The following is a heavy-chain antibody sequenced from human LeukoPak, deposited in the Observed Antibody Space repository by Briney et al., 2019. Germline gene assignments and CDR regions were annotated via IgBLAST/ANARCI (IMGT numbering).Heavy chain of an antibody. CDR1: GGTFSSYA. D-gene: IGHD4-11*01. V-gene: IGHV1-69*05. Sequence: GASVKVSCKASGGTFSSYAISWVRQAPGQGLEWMGGIIPIFGTANYAQKFQGRVTITTDESTSTAYMELSSLRSEDTAVYYCARGTVMGYYYYYYMDVWGKGTTVTVS. J-gene: IGHJ6*03. CDR3: ARGTVMGYYYYYYMDV. CDR2: IIPIFGTA.